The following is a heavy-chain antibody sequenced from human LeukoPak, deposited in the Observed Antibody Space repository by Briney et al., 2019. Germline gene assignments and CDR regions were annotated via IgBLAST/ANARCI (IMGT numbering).Heavy chain of an antibody. CDR2: IRFDENDI. Sequence: GESLKISCAVSGFSVRNYVIHWVRQAPGKGLEWVALIRFDENDIYYADFVRGRFTISRDNSKNTVYLQMNSLQVEDTAVYYCAKESSAFDIWGQGTRVTVSS. CDR3: AKESSAFDI. J-gene: IGHJ3*02. CDR1: GFSVRNYV. V-gene: IGHV3-30*02. D-gene: IGHD6-6*01.